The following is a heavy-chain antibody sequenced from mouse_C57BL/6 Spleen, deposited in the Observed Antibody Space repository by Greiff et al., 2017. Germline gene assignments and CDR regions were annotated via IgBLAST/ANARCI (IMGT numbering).Heavy chain of an antibody. Sequence: QVQLQQPRAELFKPVASVKLSCKAPGYTFTSYWMQWVQQRPGQGLEWIGEIDPSDSYTNYNQKFKGKATLTVDTSSSTAYMQLSSLTSEDSAVYDCANLRTWYIEVWAEGTPVTVSS. J-gene: IGHJ1*01. V-gene: IGHV1-50*01. CDR1: GYTFTSYW. D-gene: IGHD1-1*01. CDR2: IDPSDSYT. CDR3: ANLRTWYIEV.